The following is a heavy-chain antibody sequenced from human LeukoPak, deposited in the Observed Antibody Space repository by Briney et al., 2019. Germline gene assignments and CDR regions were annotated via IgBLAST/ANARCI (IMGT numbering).Heavy chain of an antibody. D-gene: IGHD2-2*01. Sequence: SETLSLTCTVSGGSISSSSYYWGWIHQPPGKGLEWIGSIYYSGSTYHNPSLKSRVTISVDTSKNQFSLKLSSVTAADTAVYYCASVSSTYYYGMDVWGQGTTVTVSS. J-gene: IGHJ6*02. CDR1: GGSISSSSYY. CDR3: ASVSSTYYYGMDV. V-gene: IGHV4-39*01. CDR2: IYYSGST.